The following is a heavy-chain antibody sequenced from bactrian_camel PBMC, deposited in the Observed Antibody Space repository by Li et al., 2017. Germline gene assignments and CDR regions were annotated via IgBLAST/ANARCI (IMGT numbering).Heavy chain of an antibody. Sequence: HVQLVESGGGSVEAGGSLRLSCAAFGYPYTFDCMGWYRQAPGKEREWVTAIDRDGGTIYADSVRGRFTIARDSPKNTVYLQMNNLQPEDTGMFYCAADRGHSPVITAINCGLRTEDYNFWGQGTQVTVS. J-gene: IGHJ4*01. CDR2: IDRDGGT. CDR1: GYPYTFDC. V-gene: IGHV3S53*01. D-gene: IGHD2*01. CDR3: AADRGHSPVITAINCGLRTEDYNF.